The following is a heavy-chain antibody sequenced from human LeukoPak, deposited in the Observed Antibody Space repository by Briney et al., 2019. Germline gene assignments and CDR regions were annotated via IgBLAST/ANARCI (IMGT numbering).Heavy chain of an antibody. J-gene: IGHJ2*01. Sequence: SETLSLTCAVSGGSISTYYWTWTRQPPGKGLEWIGYVDYSGSTNSNPSLKSRVTLSVDSSRNQFSLKVNSVTAADTAVYYCARVGSYCFDLWGRGTLVTVSS. CDR3: ARVGSYCFDL. CDR2: VDYSGST. V-gene: IGHV4-59*01. CDR1: GGSISTYY. D-gene: IGHD1-26*01.